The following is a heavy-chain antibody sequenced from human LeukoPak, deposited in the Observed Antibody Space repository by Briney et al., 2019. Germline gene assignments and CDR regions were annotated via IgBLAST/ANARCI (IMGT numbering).Heavy chain of an antibody. J-gene: IGHJ3*02. Sequence: SETLSLTCTVSGGSINSGGYSWIWIRQHPGQGLEWIGNIYYSGTTYYNPSLKSRVTISIDTSNHQFSLNLSSVTAADTAVFYCARVIVPWGAFDIWGPGKMVTVSS. CDR1: GGSINSGGYS. CDR3: ARVIVPWGAFDI. D-gene: IGHD2-21*01. CDR2: IYYSGTT. V-gene: IGHV4-31*03.